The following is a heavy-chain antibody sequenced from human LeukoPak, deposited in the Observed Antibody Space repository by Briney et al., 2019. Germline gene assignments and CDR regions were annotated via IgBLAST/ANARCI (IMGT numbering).Heavy chain of an antibody. CDR2: ISGSGGST. D-gene: IGHD6-25*01. Sequence: TGGSLRPSCAASGFTFSSYRMNWFRQAPGKGLGWVSAISGSGGSTYYADSVKGRFTISRDNSKNTLYLQMNGLRAEDTAVYYCAKDRGRPPANPASNWFDPWGQGTLVTVSS. V-gene: IGHV3-23*01. CDR1: GFTFSSYR. J-gene: IGHJ5*02. CDR3: AKDRGRPPANPASNWFDP.